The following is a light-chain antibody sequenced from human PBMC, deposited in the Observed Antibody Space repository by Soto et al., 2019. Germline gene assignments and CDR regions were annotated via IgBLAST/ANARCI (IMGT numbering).Light chain of an antibody. CDR1: SSNIGNNY. CDR2: DNN. CDR3: GTWDSSLSVV. J-gene: IGLJ2*01. Sequence: QSVLTQPPSVSAAPGQKVTISCSGSSSNIGNNYVSWYQQLPGTAPKLLIYDNNKRPSGIPDRFSGSKSGTSATLGITGLQTGDEADYYGGTWDSSLSVVFGGVTKLTVL. V-gene: IGLV1-51*01.